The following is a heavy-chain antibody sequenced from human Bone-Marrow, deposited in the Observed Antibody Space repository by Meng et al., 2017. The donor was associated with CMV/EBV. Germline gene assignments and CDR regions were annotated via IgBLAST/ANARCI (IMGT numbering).Heavy chain of an antibody. V-gene: IGHV3-43*01. Sequence: GGSLRLSCAASGFTFDDYTMHWVRQAPGKGLEWVSLISWDGGSTYYADSVKGRFTISRDNSKNSLYLQMNSLRTEDTALYYCAKDFGVVTTYYFDYWGQGTLVTVPS. CDR2: ISWDGGST. CDR3: AKDFGVVTTYYFDY. D-gene: IGHD3-3*01. CDR1: GFTFDDYT. J-gene: IGHJ4*02.